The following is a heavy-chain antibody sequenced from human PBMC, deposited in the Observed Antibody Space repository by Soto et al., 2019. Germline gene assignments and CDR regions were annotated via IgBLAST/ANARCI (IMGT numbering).Heavy chain of an antibody. Sequence: PGGSLRLSCAASGFTFSIYSMNWVRQAPGKGLEWVSYISSSSSTIYYSFSVKGHFTNPRDNSKSPLYLQMNSLRAEDTAVYYCAKELHTSSGWSQVIYWGQGTLVTVSS. CDR3: AKELHTSSGWSQVIY. D-gene: IGHD6-19*01. V-gene: IGHV3-48*01. CDR1: GFTFSIYS. J-gene: IGHJ4*02. CDR2: ISSSSSTI.